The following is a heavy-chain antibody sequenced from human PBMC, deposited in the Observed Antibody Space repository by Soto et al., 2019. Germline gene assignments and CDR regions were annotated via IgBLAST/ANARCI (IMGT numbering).Heavy chain of an antibody. CDR3: ARVEDYGDYFDY. V-gene: IGHV4-59*01. J-gene: IGHJ4*02. D-gene: IGHD4-17*01. CDR1: GGSISSYY. Sequence: SETLSLTCTVSGGSISSYYWSWIRQPPGRGLEWIGYIYDSGTTNYNPSLKSRVTISVDTSKNQFSLKLSSVTAADTAVYYCARVEDYGDYFDYWGQGTLVTVSS. CDR2: IYDSGTT.